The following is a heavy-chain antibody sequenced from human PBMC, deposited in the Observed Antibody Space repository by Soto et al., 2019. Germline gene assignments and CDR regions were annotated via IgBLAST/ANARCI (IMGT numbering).Heavy chain of an antibody. J-gene: IGHJ3*02. CDR2: IYSGGST. D-gene: IGHD2-15*01. Sequence: EVQLVESGGGLVQPGGSLRLSCAASGFTVSSNYMSWVRQAPGKGLEWVSVIYSGGSTYYADSVKGRFTISRDNSKNTLYLQMNSLRAEDTAVYYCARYLLREDDAFDIWGQGTMVTVSS. V-gene: IGHV3-66*01. CDR3: ARYLLREDDAFDI. CDR1: GFTVSSNY.